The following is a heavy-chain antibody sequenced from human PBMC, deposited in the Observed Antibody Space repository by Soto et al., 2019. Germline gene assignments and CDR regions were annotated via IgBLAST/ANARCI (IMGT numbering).Heavy chain of an antibody. CDR3: AXSIVVVTALDY. D-gene: IGHD2-21*02. V-gene: IGHV1-3*05. CDR1: GXXXTSYX. Sequence: QVQLVQSGAEEKKPGASVKVSXXAXGXXXTSYXXHWXRQXXXXRLEWMGWINAGNGNTKYSQKFQGRVTITRDTSASTAYMELSSLRSEDTAVYYCAXSIVVVTALDYWGQGTLVTVSS. CDR2: INAGNGNT. J-gene: IGHJ4*02.